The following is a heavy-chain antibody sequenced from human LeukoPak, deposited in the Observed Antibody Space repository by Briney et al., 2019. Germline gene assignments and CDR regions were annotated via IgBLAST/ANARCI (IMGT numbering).Heavy chain of an antibody. J-gene: IGHJ6*02. V-gene: IGHV3-30*03. CDR3: ARVTPHPGNYYYYGMDV. D-gene: IGHD3-10*01. Sequence: PGGSLRLSCAASGFTFSTNWMSWFRQAPGKGLEWVAVISYDGSNKYYADSVKGRFTISRDNSKNTLYLQMNSLRAEDTAVYYCARVTPHPGNYYYYGMDVWGQGTTVTVSS. CDR2: ISYDGSNK. CDR1: GFTFSTNW.